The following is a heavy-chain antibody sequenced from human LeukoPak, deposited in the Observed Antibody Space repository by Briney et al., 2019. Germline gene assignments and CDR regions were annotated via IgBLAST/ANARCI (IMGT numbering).Heavy chain of an antibody. J-gene: IGHJ6*04. V-gene: IGHV3-30*18. CDR2: ISYDGSKK. CDR3: AKDTYCSSTSCYLAFVYYYYGMDV. Sequence: GGSLILSCSVAGFTFSSYGMHWVRQAPAKGVERVAVISYDGSKKYYADSVKGRFTISRDNSKNTLYLQMNSLRAEDTAVYYCAKDTYCSSTSCYLAFVYYYYGMDVWGKGTTVTVSS. D-gene: IGHD2-2*01. CDR1: GFTFSSYG.